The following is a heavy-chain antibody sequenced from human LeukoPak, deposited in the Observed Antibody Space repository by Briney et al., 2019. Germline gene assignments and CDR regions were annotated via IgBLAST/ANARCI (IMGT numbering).Heavy chain of an antibody. J-gene: IGHJ4*02. CDR3: ARVWDVYDSSGYYPRDYFDY. Sequence: PRASVKVSCKASGYTFTGYYMHWVRQTPGQGLEWMGWINPNSGGTNYAQKFQGRVTMTRDTSISTAYMELSRLRSDDTAVYYCARVWDVYDSSGYYPRDYFDYWGQGTLVTVSS. V-gene: IGHV1-2*02. CDR2: INPNSGGT. CDR1: GYTFTGYY. D-gene: IGHD3-22*01.